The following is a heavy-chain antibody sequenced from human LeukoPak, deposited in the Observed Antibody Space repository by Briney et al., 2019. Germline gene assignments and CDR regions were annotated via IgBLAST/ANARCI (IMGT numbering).Heavy chain of an antibody. CDR3: ARGASSGWYFDY. CDR1: GFTVSSNY. V-gene: IGHV3-66*01. J-gene: IGHJ4*02. CDR2: FYSGGTT. Sequence: PGGSLRLSCAASGFTVSSNYMSWVRQAPGKGLEWVSVFYSGGTTNYADSVKGRFTISRDNSKNTLYLQMNSLRVEDTAVYYCARGASSGWYFDYWGQGTLVTVSS. D-gene: IGHD6-19*01.